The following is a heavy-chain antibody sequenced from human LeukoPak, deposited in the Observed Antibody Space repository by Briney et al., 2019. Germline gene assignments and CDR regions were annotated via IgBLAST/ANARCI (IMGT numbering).Heavy chain of an antibody. CDR2: IIPIFGTT. J-gene: IGHJ4*02. D-gene: IGHD4-23*01. Sequence: SVKVSCKASGGTFSSYAISWVRQAPGQGLEWMGGIIPIFGTTNYAQKFQGRVTITADESATTVYMELSSLRSDDTAVYYCGPLGYGGLGNWGQGTLVTVSS. CDR3: GPLGYGGLGN. CDR1: GGTFSSYA. V-gene: IGHV1-69*13.